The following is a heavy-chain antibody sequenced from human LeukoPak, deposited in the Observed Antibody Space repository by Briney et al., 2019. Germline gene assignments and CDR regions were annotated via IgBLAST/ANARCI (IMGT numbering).Heavy chain of an antibody. CDR3: AKDIPGYSSGWYVSLPGY. CDR2: ISGSGGST. J-gene: IGHJ4*02. CDR1: GFTFSSYS. D-gene: IGHD6-19*01. Sequence: GGSLRLSCAASGFTFSSYSMSWVRQAPGKGLEWVSAISGSGGSTYYADSVKGRFTISRDNSKNTLYLQMNSLRAEDTAVYYCAKDIPGYSSGWYVSLPGYWGQGTLVTVSS. V-gene: IGHV3-23*01.